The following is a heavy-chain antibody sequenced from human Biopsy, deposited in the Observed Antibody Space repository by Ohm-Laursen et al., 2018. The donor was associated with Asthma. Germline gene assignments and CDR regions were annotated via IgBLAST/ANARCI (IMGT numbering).Heavy chain of an antibody. D-gene: IGHD6-13*01. CDR2: VHSTGST. J-gene: IGHJ5*02. V-gene: IGHV4-59*01. CDR1: PGSINDYY. CDR3: ARATSTWSQSGPHYFDR. Sequence: GTLSLTCTVSPGSINDYYWNWIRQFPGKGLEWIGYVHSTGSTRFNPPLKSRLTISVDTSVDQVSLKLTSVTAADTAVYYCARATSTWSQSGPHYFDRWGQGTLVTVSS.